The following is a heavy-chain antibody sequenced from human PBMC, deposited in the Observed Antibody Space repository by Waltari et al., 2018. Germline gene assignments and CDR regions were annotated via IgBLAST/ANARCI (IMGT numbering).Heavy chain of an antibody. V-gene: IGHV4-30-4*08. Sequence: QVQLQESGPGLVKPSQTLSLPSTVSGGSISSTNYYWSWIRQPPGGGLEWIGYIYSTGRTYYKSSLKSRIAMSLDRSKNQFSLKLRSVTAADTAVYFCARFLSGSYFDYWGQGTLVPVSS. CDR1: GGSISSTNYY. CDR3: ARFLSGSYFDY. J-gene: IGHJ4*02. CDR2: IYSTGRT. D-gene: IGHD5-12*01.